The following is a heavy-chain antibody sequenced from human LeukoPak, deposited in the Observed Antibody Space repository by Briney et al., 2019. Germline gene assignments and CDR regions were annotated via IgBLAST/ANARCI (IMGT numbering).Heavy chain of an antibody. D-gene: IGHD3-10*01. CDR1: GASFSGYY. CDR2: INHSGST. V-gene: IGHV4-34*01. Sequence: SETLSLTCAVYGASFSGYYWSWVRQPPGKGLEWVGEINHSGSTNYNPSLKSRVTISVDTSKNQFSLKLSSVTAADTAVYYCARDLWFGAGRTFDIWGQGTMVTVSS. CDR3: ARDLWFGAGRTFDI. J-gene: IGHJ3*02.